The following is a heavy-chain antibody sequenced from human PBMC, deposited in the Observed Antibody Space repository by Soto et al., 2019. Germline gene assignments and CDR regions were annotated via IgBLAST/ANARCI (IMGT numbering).Heavy chain of an antibody. CDR2: ISAYNGDT. CDR1: GYTFTKYG. J-gene: IGHJ4*02. V-gene: IGHV1-18*04. D-gene: IGHD3-10*01. Sequence: QVQLVQSGAEVKKPGASVKVSCKASGYTFTKYGISWVRQAPGQGLEWMGWISAYNGDTNYAQKLQGRVTMTTDTSTNTAYMDLRSLRSDDSAVYYCARDAIYSASGSDFWGQGTLVTVSS. CDR3: ARDAIYSASGSDF.